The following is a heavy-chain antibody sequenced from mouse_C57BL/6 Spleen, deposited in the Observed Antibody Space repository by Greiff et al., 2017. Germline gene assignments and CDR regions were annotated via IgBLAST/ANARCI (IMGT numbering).Heavy chain of an antibody. D-gene: IGHD2-13*01. CDR2: IDPSASYT. Sequence: QVQLQQPGAELVKPGASVKLSCKASGYTFTSYWMQWVKQRPGQGLEWIGEIDPSASYTNYNQKFKGKATLTVDTSSSTAYMQLSSLTSEDSAFYYCARSRRFSDYGGAMDYWGQGTSVTVSS. CDR1: GYTFTSYW. V-gene: IGHV1-50*01. J-gene: IGHJ4*01. CDR3: ARSRRFSDYGGAMDY.